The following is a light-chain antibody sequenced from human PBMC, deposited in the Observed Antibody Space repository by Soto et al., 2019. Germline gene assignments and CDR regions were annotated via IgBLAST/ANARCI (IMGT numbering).Light chain of an antibody. J-gene: IGKJ1*01. CDR2: KAS. CDR1: QSISSW. CDR3: QQYNSYSEA. V-gene: IGKV1-5*03. Sequence: DIQMAQSPSSLSASGGDRVAITCRASQSISSWLAWYQQKPGKAPKLLTYKASSLVFGVPSRFSGSGSGTEFTLTISALQPDHFATYYCQQYNSYSEAFGQGTKVDI.